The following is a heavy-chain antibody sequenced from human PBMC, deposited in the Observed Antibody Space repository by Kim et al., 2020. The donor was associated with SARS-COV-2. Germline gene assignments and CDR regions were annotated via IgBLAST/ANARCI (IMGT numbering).Heavy chain of an antibody. CDR3: AKALMYGGKGYFDY. D-gene: IGHD2-15*01. Sequence: YADSVRGRFTISRDTSKNTLYLQMNSLRVEDTAIYYCAKALMYGGKGYFDYWGQGTLVTVSS. J-gene: IGHJ4*02. V-gene: IGHV3-23*01.